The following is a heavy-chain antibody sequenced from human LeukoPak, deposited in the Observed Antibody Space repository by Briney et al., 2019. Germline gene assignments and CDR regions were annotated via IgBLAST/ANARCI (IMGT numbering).Heavy chain of an antibody. Sequence: PSETLSLTCAVSGYSISSGYYWGWIRQPPGKGLEWIGSIYHSGSTYYNPSLKSRVTISVDTSKNQFSLKLSSVTAADTAVYYCARLPAAFDYWGQGTLVTVSS. CDR1: GYSISSGYY. V-gene: IGHV4-38-2*01. CDR3: ARLPAAFDY. D-gene: IGHD2-2*01. CDR2: IYHSGST. J-gene: IGHJ4*02.